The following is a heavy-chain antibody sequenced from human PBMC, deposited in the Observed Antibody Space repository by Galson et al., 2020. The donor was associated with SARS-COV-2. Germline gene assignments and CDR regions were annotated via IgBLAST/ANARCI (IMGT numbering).Heavy chain of an antibody. CDR1: GFTFSSYG. CDR2: ISYDGSNK. CDR3: AKDGSSSWYNDY. J-gene: IGHJ4*02. D-gene: IGHD6-13*01. Sequence: GGSLRLSCAASGFTFSSYGMHWVRQAPGKGLEWVAVISYDGSNKYYADSVKGRFTISRDNSKNTLYLQMNSLRAEDTAVYYCAKDGSSSWYNDYWGQGTLVTVSS. V-gene: IGHV3-30*18.